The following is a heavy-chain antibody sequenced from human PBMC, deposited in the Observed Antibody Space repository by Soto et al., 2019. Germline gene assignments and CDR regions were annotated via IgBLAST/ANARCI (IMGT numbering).Heavy chain of an antibody. Sequence: VGSLRRCWTVAGGKCGGLAVRWVRQAQGEGLEWVALISHDGRIENYADSVKGRFITSRDNSKNTLYMQMDSLRLEDTGVYYCARDGLPDDFRSGSYLSAPWVQGTPVPGTS. CDR2: ISHDGRIE. D-gene: IGHD3-3*01. CDR1: GGKCGGLA. J-gene: IGHJ5*02. CDR3: ARDGLPDDFRSGSYLSAP. V-gene: IGHV3-30-3*01.